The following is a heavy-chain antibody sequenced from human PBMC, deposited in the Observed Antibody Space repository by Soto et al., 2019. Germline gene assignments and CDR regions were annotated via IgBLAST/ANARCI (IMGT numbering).Heavy chain of an antibody. D-gene: IGHD1-1*01. J-gene: IGHJ4*02. Sequence: RASVKVSCKASGYTFTSDAMHWVRQAPGQRLEWMGWINAGNGNTKYSQKFQGRVTITRDTSASTAYMELSSLRSEDTAVYYCARDPRELGTRLAFDYWGQGTLVTVSS. V-gene: IGHV1-3*01. CDR2: INAGNGNT. CDR3: ARDPRELGTRLAFDY. CDR1: GYTFTSDA.